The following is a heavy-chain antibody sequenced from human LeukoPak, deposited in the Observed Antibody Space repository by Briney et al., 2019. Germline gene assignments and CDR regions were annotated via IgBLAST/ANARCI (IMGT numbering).Heavy chain of an antibody. CDR1: GFVFSIYT. Sequence: GGSLRLSCSASGFVFSIYTMYWVRQAPGKGPEYVSTISGSGNGGRIYYAGSVKGRFTISRDDSKSILYLQMNGLRSEDTAVYYCVKDFGRVRGTPDSWGQGTLVTVSS. D-gene: IGHD3-16*01. J-gene: IGHJ4*02. CDR2: ISGSGNGGRI. CDR3: VKDFGRVRGTPDS. V-gene: IGHV3-64D*06.